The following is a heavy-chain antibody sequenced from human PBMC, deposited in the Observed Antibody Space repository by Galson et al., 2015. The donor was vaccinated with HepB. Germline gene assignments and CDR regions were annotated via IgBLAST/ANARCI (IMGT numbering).Heavy chain of an antibody. CDR2: TYYRSKWYY. CDR3: AYSESSHLRYFAFDI. J-gene: IGHJ3*02. D-gene: IGHD1-26*01. V-gene: IGHV6-1*01. CDR1: GDSVSSNSAA. Sequence: CAISGDSVSSNSAAWNWIRQSPSRGLEWLGRTYYRSKWYYDYALSVKSRITTTPDTSKNQFSLHLNSVTPEDTAVYYCAYSESSHLRYFAFDIWGQGTMVTVSS.